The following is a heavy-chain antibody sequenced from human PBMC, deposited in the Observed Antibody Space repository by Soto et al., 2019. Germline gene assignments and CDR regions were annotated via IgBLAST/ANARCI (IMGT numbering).Heavy chain of an antibody. Sequence: ASVKVSFKASGYTFTSYGISWVRQAPGQGLEWMGWISAYNGNTNYAQKLQGRVTMTTDTSTSTAYMELRSLRSDDTAVYYCARDLTALGYSGSPGPFDPWGQGTLVTVSS. V-gene: IGHV1-18*01. CDR1: GYTFTSYG. D-gene: IGHD1-26*01. CDR2: ISAYNGNT. CDR3: ARDLTALGYSGSPGPFDP. J-gene: IGHJ5*02.